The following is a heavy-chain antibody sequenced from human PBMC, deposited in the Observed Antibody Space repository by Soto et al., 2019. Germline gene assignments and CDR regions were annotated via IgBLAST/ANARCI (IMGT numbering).Heavy chain of an antibody. Sequence: GGALRPSCAAPGFTFSGYPISWVRPAPGKGLEWVAVISGGSTNTYYANSLKDRTTNSRDNAKTTLYLQFNNLRAEDTAIYYCAKEAARPGPCDYWGQGTLVTVSS. V-gene: IGHV3-23*01. CDR2: ISGGSTNT. J-gene: IGHJ4*02. CDR1: GFTFSGYP. D-gene: IGHD6-6*01. CDR3: AKEAARPGPCDY.